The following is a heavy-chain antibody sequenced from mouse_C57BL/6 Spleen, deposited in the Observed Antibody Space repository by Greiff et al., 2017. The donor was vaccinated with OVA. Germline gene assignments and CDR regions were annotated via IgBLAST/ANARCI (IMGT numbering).Heavy chain of an antibody. CDR2: IYPGSGST. V-gene: IGHV1-55*01. Sequence: VQLQQPGAELVKPGASVKMSCKASGYTFTSYWITWVKQRPGQGLEWIGDIYPGSGSTNYNEKFTSKATLTVDTSSSTAYMQLSSLTSEDSAVYYCARRRDYDGGFAYWGQGTLVTVSA. CDR3: ARRRDYDGGFAY. J-gene: IGHJ3*01. D-gene: IGHD2-3*01. CDR1: GYTFTSYW.